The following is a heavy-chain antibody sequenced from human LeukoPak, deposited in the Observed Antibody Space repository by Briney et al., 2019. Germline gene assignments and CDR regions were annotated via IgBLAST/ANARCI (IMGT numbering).Heavy chain of an antibody. CDR1: GYTFPNFG. CDR2: ISAYNGNT. V-gene: IGHV1-18*01. J-gene: IGHJ6*03. D-gene: IGHD3-10*01. CDR3: ARDSVTMVRGVIAYYYYYMDV. Sequence: GASVKVSCKASGYTFPNFGITWVRQAPGQGLGWMGWISAYNGNTNYAQKLQGRVTMTTDTSTSTAYMELRSLRSDDTAVYYCARDSVTMVRGVIAYYYYYMDVWGKGTTVTISS.